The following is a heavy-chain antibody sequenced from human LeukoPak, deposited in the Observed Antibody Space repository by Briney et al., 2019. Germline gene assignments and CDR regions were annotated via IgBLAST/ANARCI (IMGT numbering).Heavy chain of an antibody. CDR1: GFTFSSYS. CDR3: ARDNIVYDFWSGYSGMDV. V-gene: IGHV3-21*01. D-gene: IGHD3-3*01. J-gene: IGHJ6*02. Sequence: GGSLRLSCAASGFTFSSYSMTWVRQAPGKGLEWVSSISSSSSYIYYADSVKGRFTISRDNAKNSLYLQMNSLRAEDTAVYYCARDNIVYDFWSGYSGMDVWGQGTTVTVSS. CDR2: ISSSSSYI.